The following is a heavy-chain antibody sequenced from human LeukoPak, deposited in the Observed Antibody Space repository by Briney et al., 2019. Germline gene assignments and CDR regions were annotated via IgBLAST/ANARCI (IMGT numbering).Heavy chain of an antibody. CDR2: IIPIFGTA. D-gene: IGHD3-10*01. V-gene: IGHV1-69*05. CDR3: ARGPSRTFWSYSMVY. J-gene: IGHJ4*02. CDR1: GGTFSSYA. Sequence: SVKVSCKASGGTFSSYAISWVRQAPRQGLEWMGRIIPIFGTANYAQKFQGRVTITTDESTSTAYMELSSLRSEDTAVYYCARGPSRTFWSYSMVYWGQGTLVTVSS.